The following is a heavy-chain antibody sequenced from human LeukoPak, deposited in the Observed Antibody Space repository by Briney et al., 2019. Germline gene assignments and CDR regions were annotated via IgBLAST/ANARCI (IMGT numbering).Heavy chain of an antibody. J-gene: IGHJ3*02. D-gene: IGHD3-10*01. Sequence: GGSLRLSCAASGFTFSDYYMSWIRQAPGKGLEWVSYISSSDSTIYYADSVKGRFTISRDNAKNSLYLQMNSLRAEDTAVYYCASGGFYGSGIPDAFDIWGQGTMVTVSS. CDR3: ASGGFYGSGIPDAFDI. CDR1: GFTFSDYY. CDR2: ISSSDSTI. V-gene: IGHV3-11*01.